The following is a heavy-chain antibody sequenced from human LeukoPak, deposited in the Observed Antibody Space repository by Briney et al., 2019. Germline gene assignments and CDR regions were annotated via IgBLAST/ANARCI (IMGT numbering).Heavy chain of an antibody. D-gene: IGHD6-6*01. CDR3: VRDKGTSYLSSFDY. CDR2: INPNSGGT. Sequence: ASVKVSCKASGYTFTGYYMHWVRQAPGQGLEWMGWINPNSGGTNYAQKFQGRVTMTRDTSISTAYMELSRLRSDDTAVYYCVRDKGTSYLSSFDYWGQGTLVTVSS. J-gene: IGHJ4*02. CDR1: GYTFTGYY. V-gene: IGHV1-2*02.